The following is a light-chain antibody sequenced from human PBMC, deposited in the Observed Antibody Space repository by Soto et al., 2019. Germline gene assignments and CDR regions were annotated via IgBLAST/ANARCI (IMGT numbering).Light chain of an antibody. CDR3: QQYYSYPPT. J-gene: IGKJ2*01. Sequence: DIQMTQSPSTLSASVGDRVTITCRASQSISSWLTWYQQKAGQAPKLLIYKASIVESGVPSRFSGSGSGTEFTLTISSLQPDDSATYYCQQYYSYPPTFGQGTKLEIK. CDR2: KAS. CDR1: QSISSW. V-gene: IGKV1-5*03.